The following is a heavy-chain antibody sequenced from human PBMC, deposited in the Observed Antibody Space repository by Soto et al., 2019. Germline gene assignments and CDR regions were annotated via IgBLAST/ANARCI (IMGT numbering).Heavy chain of an antibody. CDR1: GGSFSGYY. D-gene: IGHD6-6*01. V-gene: IGHV4-34*01. CDR2: INHSGST. CDR3: ASLYSSSQARPTYYYYYGMDV. J-gene: IGHJ6*02. Sequence: PETLSLTCAVYGGSFSGYYWSWIRQPPGKGLEWIGEINHSGSTNYNPSLKSRVTISVDTSKNQFSLKLSSVTAADTAVYYCASLYSSSQARPTYYYYYGMDVWGQGTTVTVSS.